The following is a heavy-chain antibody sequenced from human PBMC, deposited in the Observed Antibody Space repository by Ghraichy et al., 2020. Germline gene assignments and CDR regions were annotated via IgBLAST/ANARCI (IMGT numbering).Heavy chain of an antibody. Sequence: ASVKVSCKASGYTFTSYGISWVRQAPGQGLEWMGWISAYNGNTNYAQKLQGRVTMTTDTSTSTAYMELRSLRSDDTAVYYCARAYCGGDCYSPYYGMDVWGQGTTVTVSS. D-gene: IGHD2-21*01. CDR1: GYTFTSYG. CDR2: ISAYNGNT. CDR3: ARAYCGGDCYSPYYGMDV. J-gene: IGHJ6*02. V-gene: IGHV1-18*01.